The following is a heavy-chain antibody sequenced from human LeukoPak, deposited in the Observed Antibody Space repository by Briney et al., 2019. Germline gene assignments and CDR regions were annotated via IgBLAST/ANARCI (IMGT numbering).Heavy chain of an antibody. Sequence: PGGSLRLSCAASGFTFTSHSMSWVRQAPGKRLEWVSAVSSAGSVTFYADSVKGRFTVSRDQSKNTLSLQMDSLRVEDTAVYYCAKHRLPVAGSPSKNPTAYFEDWGQGTLVTVSS. J-gene: IGHJ4*02. CDR1: GFTFTSHS. CDR2: VSSAGSVT. D-gene: IGHD6-19*01. CDR3: AKHRLPVAGSPSKNPTAYFED. V-gene: IGHV3-23*01.